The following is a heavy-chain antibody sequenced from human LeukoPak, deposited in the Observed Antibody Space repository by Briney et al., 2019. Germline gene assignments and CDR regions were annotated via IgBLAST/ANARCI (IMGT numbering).Heavy chain of an antibody. D-gene: IGHD5-24*01. CDR2: VYPGDSVT. V-gene: IGHV5-51*01. CDR1: GNSFSTYW. Sequence: GESLKIFCKGSGNSFSTYWIGWVRQMPGKGLEWMGNVYPGDSVTRYSPSLEGQVTMSADKSISTAYLQWSSLKASDTAMYYCAKLRDGYRIFDYWGQGTLVTVSS. J-gene: IGHJ4*02. CDR3: AKLRDGYRIFDY.